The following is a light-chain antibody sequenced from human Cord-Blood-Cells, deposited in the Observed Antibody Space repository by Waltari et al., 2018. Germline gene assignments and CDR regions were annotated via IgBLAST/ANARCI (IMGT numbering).Light chain of an antibody. CDR3: QQSYSTPWT. CDR2: AAS. CDR1: QSISSY. V-gene: IGKV1-39*01. Sequence: DIQMTQSPSSLYASVGDRVTITCRESQSISSYLNWYQQKPVKAPKLLISAASSLQSGVPSRFSGSGSGTEFTRTISSLQPEEFATYYCQQSYSTPWTFGQGTKVEIK. J-gene: IGKJ1*01.